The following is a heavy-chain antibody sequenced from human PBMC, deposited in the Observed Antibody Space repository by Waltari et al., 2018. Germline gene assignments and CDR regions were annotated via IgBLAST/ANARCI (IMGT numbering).Heavy chain of an antibody. CDR1: GFTFRSYA. J-gene: IGHJ4*02. D-gene: IGHD6-19*01. V-gene: IGHV3-23*04. CDR2: ISGSGGST. CDR3: AKDRGALSSGWFDY. Sequence: EVQLVESGGGLVQPGGSLRLSCAASGFTFRSYALSWVRTAPGKGLEWVSAISGSGGSTYYADSVKGRFTISRDNSKNTLYLQMNSLRAEDTAVYYCAKDRGALSSGWFDYWGQGTLVTVSS.